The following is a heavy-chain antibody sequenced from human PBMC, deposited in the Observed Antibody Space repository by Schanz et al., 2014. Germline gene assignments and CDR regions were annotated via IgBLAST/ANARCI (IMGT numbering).Heavy chain of an antibody. Sequence: EVQLVQSGAEVKKPGESLKISCKASGYSFASYWIGWVRQMPGKGLEWMGLIYPGDSDTRYSPSFQGQVTISADRSINTAYFEWRRLKDSDTAMYYCARPRYAQARTKEPTTSGLFFDFWGPGALVTVS. D-gene: IGHD3-16*01. CDR2: IYPGDSDT. V-gene: IGHV5-51*01. CDR1: GYSFASYW. J-gene: IGHJ4*02. CDR3: ARPRYAQARTKEPTTSGLFFDF.